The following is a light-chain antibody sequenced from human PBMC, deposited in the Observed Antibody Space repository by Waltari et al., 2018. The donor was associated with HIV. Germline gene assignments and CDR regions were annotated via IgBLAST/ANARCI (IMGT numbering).Light chain of an antibody. CDR3: CSYAGSYTFV. Sequence: QSALTQPRSVSGSPGPSVTISCTGTSSDVGGYNYVSWYQQHPGKAPKLMIYYVSKRPSGVPDRFSGSKSGNTASLTISGLQAEDEADYYCCSYAGSYTFVFGTGTKVTVL. V-gene: IGLV2-11*01. J-gene: IGLJ1*01. CDR1: SSDVGGYNY. CDR2: YVS.